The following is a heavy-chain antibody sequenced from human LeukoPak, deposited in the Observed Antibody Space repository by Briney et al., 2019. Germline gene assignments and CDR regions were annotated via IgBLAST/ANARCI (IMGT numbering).Heavy chain of an antibody. CDR1: GYTLTGYY. D-gene: IGHD3-16*02. J-gene: IGHJ5*02. Sequence: GASVKVSCKASGYTLTGYYMHWVRQAPGQGLEWMGWMNPNSGGTKYAQKFQGRVTMTRDTSISTAYMELSRLRFDDTAMYYCARDKLGLGELSLYDQWGQGTLVTVFS. CDR2: MNPNSGGT. V-gene: IGHV1-2*02. CDR3: ARDKLGLGELSLYDQ.